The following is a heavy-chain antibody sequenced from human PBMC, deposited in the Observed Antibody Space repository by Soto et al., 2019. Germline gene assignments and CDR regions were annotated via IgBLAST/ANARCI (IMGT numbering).Heavy chain of an antibody. Sequence: PGGSLRLSCAASGFTFGNSAMSWVRQAPGKGLEWVSTTTSSGAYYTDSAKGRFTISRDNSKNTLFLQMNSLRVEDTAIYYCARLTASWGQGVLVT. J-gene: IGHJ5*02. V-gene: IGHV3-23*01. CDR2: TTSSGA. CDR3: ARLTAS. CDR1: GFTFGNSA.